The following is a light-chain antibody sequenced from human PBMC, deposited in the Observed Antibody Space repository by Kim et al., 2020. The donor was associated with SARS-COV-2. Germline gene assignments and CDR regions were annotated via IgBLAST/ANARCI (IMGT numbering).Light chain of an antibody. CDR3: QQRRYRLT. V-gene: IGKV3-11*01. CDR1: QSVKNY. Sequence: SLSPGERAPLSCRASQSVKNYLAWYQQKPGQAPRLLIYDVSNRATGVPARFSGSGSGTDFTLTISSLEPEDFAIYFCQQRRYRLTFGGGTKVDIK. J-gene: IGKJ4*01. CDR2: DVS.